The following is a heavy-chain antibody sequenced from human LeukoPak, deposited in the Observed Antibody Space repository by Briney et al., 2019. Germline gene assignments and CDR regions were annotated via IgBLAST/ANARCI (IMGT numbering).Heavy chain of an antibody. CDR3: ARAYYYYMDV. V-gene: IGHV4-59*01. CDR1: GGSISSYY. Sequence: SETLSLTCTVSGGSISSYYWSWIRQPPGKGLEWIGYIYYSGSTNYNPSLKSRVTISVDTSKNQFSLKLSSVTAADTAVYCCARAYYYYMDVWGKGTTVTVSS. CDR2: IYYSGST. J-gene: IGHJ6*03.